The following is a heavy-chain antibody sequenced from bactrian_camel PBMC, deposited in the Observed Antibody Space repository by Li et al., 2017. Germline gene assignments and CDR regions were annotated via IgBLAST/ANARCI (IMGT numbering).Heavy chain of an antibody. Sequence: VQLVESGGGSVQAGGSLRLSCVASGNTLTGSCMGWFRQAPGKEREGVAVIHSEGHYTRYADSVKGRFTLSQDNAKKTVYLQMSDPKPEDTAMYYCAADTSFGACTLVTAGHNVWGQGTQVTVSS. CDR3: AADTSFGACTLVTAGHNV. J-gene: IGHJ4*01. CDR1: GNTLTGSC. V-gene: IGHV3S6*01. D-gene: IGHD6*01. CDR2: IHSEGHYT.